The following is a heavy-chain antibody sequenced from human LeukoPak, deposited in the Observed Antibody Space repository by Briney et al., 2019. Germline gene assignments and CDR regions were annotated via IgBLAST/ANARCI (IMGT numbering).Heavy chain of an antibody. CDR2: IIPIFGTA. D-gene: IGHD1-7*01. CDR3: ASLLTGTTEFVDY. V-gene: IGHV1-69*05. CDR1: GGTFSSYA. J-gene: IGHJ4*02. Sequence: EASVKVSCKASGGTFSSYAISWVRQAPGQGLEWMGGIIPIFGTANYAQKFQGRVTITTDESTSTAYMELSSLRSEDTAVYYCASLLTGTTEFVDYWGQGTLVTVSS.